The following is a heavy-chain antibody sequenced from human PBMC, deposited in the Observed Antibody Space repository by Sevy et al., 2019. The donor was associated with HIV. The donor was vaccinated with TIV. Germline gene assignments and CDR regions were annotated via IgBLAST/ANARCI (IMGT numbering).Heavy chain of an antibody. V-gene: IGHV4-59*01. CDR1: GGSISSYY. CDR3: ARESIAVAPYFDN. D-gene: IGHD6-19*01. Sequence: SETLSLTCSVSGGSISSYYCSWIRQSPGKGLEWIGYVYYSGNTNYNPSLKSRVTISIDTSKNQFSLKLRSVTAADTAVYYCARESIAVAPYFDNWGQGTLVTVS. J-gene: IGHJ4*02. CDR2: VYYSGNT.